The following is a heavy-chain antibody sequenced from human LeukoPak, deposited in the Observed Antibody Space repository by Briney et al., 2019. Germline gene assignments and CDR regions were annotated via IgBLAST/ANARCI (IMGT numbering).Heavy chain of an antibody. D-gene: IGHD3-10*01. V-gene: IGHV3-48*03. CDR3: ARYTGSGSHYNFFYYYGMDV. CDR2: ISSSGSTI. Sequence: GGSLRLSCAASGFTFSSYEMNWVRQAPGKGLEWVSYISSSGSTIYYADSVKGRFTISRDNAKNSLYLQMNSLRAEDTAVYYCARYTGSGSHYNFFYYYGMDVWGQGTTVTVSS. J-gene: IGHJ6*02. CDR1: GFTFSSYE.